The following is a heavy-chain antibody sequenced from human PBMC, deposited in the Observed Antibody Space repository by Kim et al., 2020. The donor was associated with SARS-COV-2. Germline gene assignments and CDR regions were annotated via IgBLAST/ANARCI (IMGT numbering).Heavy chain of an antibody. CDR2: SQK. D-gene: IGHD3-3*01. Sequence: SQKYDVDSVKGRFTISRANAEKSVDLQMNGLRAEDTAVYYCATFWSGYFDYWGQGTVVTVSS. J-gene: IGHJ4*02. CDR3: ATFWSGYFDY. V-gene: IGHV3-7*01.